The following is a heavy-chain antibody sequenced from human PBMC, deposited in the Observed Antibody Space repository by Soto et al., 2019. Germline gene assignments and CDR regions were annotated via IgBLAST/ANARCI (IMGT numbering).Heavy chain of an antibody. D-gene: IGHD3-10*01. CDR3: ARQYYYGSGSTPPDY. CDR1: GGSISSSSYY. V-gene: IGHV4-39*01. CDR2: IYYSGST. J-gene: IGHJ4*02. Sequence: SETLSLTCTVSGGSISSSSYYWGWIRQPPGKGLEWIGSIYYSGSTYYNPSLKSGATISVDTSKNQFSLKLSSVTAADTAVYYCARQYYYGSGSTPPDYWGQGTLVTVSS.